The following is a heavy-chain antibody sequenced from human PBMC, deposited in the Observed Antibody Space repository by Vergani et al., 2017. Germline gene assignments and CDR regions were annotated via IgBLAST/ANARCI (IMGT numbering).Heavy chain of an antibody. Sequence: QVQLQQWGAGLLKPSETLSLTCAVYGGSFSGYYWSWIRQPPGKGLEWIGEINHSGSTNYNPSLKSRVTISVDTSKNQFSLQLSSVTAADTAVYYCARGFPPVTIFGVAPGWFDPWGQGTLVTVSS. V-gene: IGHV4-34*01. CDR3: ARGFPPVTIFGVAPGWFDP. CDR2: INHSGST. CDR1: GGSFSGYY. D-gene: IGHD3-3*01. J-gene: IGHJ5*02.